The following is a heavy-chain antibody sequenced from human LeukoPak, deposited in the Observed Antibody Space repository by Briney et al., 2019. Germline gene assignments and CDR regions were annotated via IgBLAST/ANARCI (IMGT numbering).Heavy chain of an antibody. D-gene: IGHD3-22*01. J-gene: IGHJ4*02. V-gene: IGHV3-30*18. CDR1: GFTFSSYG. Sequence: GGSLRLSCAASGFTFSSYGMHWVRQAPGKGLEWVAVISYDGSNKYYADSVKGRFTISRDNSKNTLYLQMNSLTAEDTAVFYCAKDRNDTQKGLYYFDYWGQGTLVTVSS. CDR3: AKDRNDTQKGLYYFDY. CDR2: ISYDGSNK.